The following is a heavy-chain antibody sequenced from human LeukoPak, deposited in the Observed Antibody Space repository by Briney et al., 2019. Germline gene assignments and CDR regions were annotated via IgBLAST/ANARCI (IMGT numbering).Heavy chain of an antibody. CDR1: GYTFTSYY. V-gene: IGHV1-2*02. CDR3: ARGQGAVVVPAAISPTRY. J-gene: IGHJ4*02. D-gene: IGHD2-2*02. Sequence: VASVKVSCKASGYTFTSYYMHWVRQAPGQGLEWMGWINPNSGGTNYAQKFQGRVTMTRDTSISTAYMELSKLRSDDTAVYYCARGQGAVVVPAAISPTRYWGQGTLVTVSS. CDR2: INPNSGGT.